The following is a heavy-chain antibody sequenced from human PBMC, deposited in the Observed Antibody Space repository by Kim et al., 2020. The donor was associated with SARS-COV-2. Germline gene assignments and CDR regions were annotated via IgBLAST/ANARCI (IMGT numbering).Heavy chain of an antibody. CDR3: ATIGDSLSIDAFDI. D-gene: IGHD4-17*01. Sequence: ASVKVSCKVSGYTLTELSMHWVRQAPGKGLEWMGGFDPEDGETIYAQKFQGRVTMTEDTSTDTVYMELSSLRSEDTAVYYCATIGDSLSIDAFDIWGQGTMVTVSS. V-gene: IGHV1-24*01. CDR1: GYTLTELS. J-gene: IGHJ3*02. CDR2: FDPEDGET.